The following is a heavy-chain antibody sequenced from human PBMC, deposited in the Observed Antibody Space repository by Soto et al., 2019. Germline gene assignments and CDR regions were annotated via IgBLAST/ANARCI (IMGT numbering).Heavy chain of an antibody. D-gene: IGHD3-3*01. CDR2: INAGNGNT. CDR1: GYTFTSYA. Sequence: ASVKVSCKASGYTFTSYAMHWVRQAPGQRLEWMGWINAGNGNTKYSQKFQGRVTITRDTSASTAYMELSSLRSEDTAVYYCASRTETIFGVERHYGIDVWGQGTAVTVSS. CDR3: ASRTETIFGVERHYGIDV. J-gene: IGHJ6*02. V-gene: IGHV1-3*01.